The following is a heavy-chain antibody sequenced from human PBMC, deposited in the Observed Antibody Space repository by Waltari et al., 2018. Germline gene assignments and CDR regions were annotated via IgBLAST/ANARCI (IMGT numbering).Heavy chain of an antibody. Sequence: QVQLVQSGAEVKKPGSSVKVSCKASGGTFSSYAISWVRQAPGQGLEWMGGISPIFGTANYAQKFQGRGTITADEYPSTAYMELSSLRSEDTAVYYCARKGRSGYYEGNYYDGMDVWGQGTTVTVSS. CDR2: ISPIFGTA. J-gene: IGHJ6*02. CDR3: ARKGRSGYYEGNYYDGMDV. V-gene: IGHV1-69*01. D-gene: IGHD3-22*01. CDR1: GGTFSSYA.